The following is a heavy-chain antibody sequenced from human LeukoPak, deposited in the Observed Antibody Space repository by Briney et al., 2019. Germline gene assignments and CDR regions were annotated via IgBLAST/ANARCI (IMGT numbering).Heavy chain of an antibody. J-gene: IGHJ5*02. CDR3: ARGDRSIVVVVAATSTGWFDP. Sequence: SETLSLTCTVSGGSISSSSYYWGWVRQPPGRGLEWIGSIYYSGSTYYNPSLKSRVTISVDTSKNQFSLKLSSVTAADTAVYYCARGDRSIVVVVAATSTGWFDPWGQGTLVTVSS. CDR1: GGSISSSSYY. CDR2: IYYSGST. D-gene: IGHD2-15*01. V-gene: IGHV4-39*07.